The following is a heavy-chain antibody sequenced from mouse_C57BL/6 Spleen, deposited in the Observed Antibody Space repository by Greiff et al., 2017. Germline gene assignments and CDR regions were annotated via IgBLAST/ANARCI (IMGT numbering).Heavy chain of an antibody. Sequence: VQLQQSGAELVRPGASVTLSCKASGYTFTDYEMHWVKQTPVHGLEWIGAIDPETGGTAYNQKFKGKAILTADKSSSTAYMELRSLTSEDSAVYYCSYGRVGAMCCWGQATSVTVAT. D-gene: IGHD2-1*01. V-gene: IGHV1-15*01. CDR3: SYGRVGAMCC. CDR2: IDPETGGT. CDR1: GYTFTDYE. J-gene: IGHJ4*01.